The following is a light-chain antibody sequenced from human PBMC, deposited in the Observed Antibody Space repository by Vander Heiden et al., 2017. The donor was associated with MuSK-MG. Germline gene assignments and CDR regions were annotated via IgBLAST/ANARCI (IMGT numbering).Light chain of an antibody. CDR3: QQLGSSHRLT. CDR1: QSVSSSY. J-gene: IGKJ2*01. V-gene: IGKV3-20*01. CDR2: GAS. Sequence: EIVLTQSPGTLSLSPGARATLSCSASQSVSSSYLACYQQKPGQAPRLLIYGASSRATGIPDRFSGSGSGTDFTLTISIREPEDFAVYYCQQLGSSHRLTFGRGTKLEIK.